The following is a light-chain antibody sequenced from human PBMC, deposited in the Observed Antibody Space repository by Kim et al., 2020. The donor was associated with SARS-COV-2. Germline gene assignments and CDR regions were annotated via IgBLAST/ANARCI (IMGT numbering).Light chain of an antibody. CDR3: NSRDSSGNLYV. Sequence: ALGQTVSFTCQGHSLRTYYAGWYQQKPGQAPVLVIYGKNNRPSGIPDRFSGSSSGDTASLTITGAQAEDEADYYCNSRDSSGNLYVFGTGTKVTVL. J-gene: IGLJ1*01. CDR1: SLRTYY. V-gene: IGLV3-19*01. CDR2: GKN.